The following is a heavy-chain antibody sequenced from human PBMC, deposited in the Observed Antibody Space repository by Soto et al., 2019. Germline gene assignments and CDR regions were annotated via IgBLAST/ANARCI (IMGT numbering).Heavy chain of an antibody. Sequence: SETLSLTCAVSSGSISSSNWWSWVRQPPGKGLEWIGEIYHSGSTNYNPSLKSRVTISVDKSKNQFTLKLSSVTAADTAVYYFARVNSGYDYYYYYYMDVWGKGTTVTVS. CDR1: SGSISSSNW. CDR2: IYHSGST. V-gene: IGHV4-4*02. CDR3: ARVNSGYDYYYYYYMDV. D-gene: IGHD5-12*01. J-gene: IGHJ6*03.